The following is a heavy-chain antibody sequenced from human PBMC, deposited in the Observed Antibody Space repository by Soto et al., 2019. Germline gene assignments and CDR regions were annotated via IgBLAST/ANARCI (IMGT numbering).Heavy chain of an antibody. Sequence: ETLRLSCAASGFTFSSYSMNWVRQAPGKGLEWVSSISSSSSYIYYADSVKGRFTISRDNAKNSLYLQMNSLRAEDTAVYYCARQIKGRGSYYFDYWGQGTLVTVSS. CDR3: ARQIKGRGSYYFDY. J-gene: IGHJ4*02. CDR1: GFTFSSYS. CDR2: ISSSSSYI. V-gene: IGHV3-21*01. D-gene: IGHD1-26*01.